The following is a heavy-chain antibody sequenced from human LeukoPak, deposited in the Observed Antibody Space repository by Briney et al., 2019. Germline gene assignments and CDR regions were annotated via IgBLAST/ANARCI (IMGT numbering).Heavy chain of an antibody. D-gene: IGHD2-21*02. CDR1: GYTFTSYY. J-gene: IGHJ4*02. CDR2: INPSGGST. CDR3: AREIIPGGGDCYGDDY. Sequence: ASVKVSCKASGYTFTSYYMHWVRQAPGQGLEWMGIINPSGGSTSYAQKFQGRVTMTRDTSTSTVYMELSSLRSEDTAVYYCAREIIPGGGDCYGDDYWGQGTLVTVSS. V-gene: IGHV1-46*01.